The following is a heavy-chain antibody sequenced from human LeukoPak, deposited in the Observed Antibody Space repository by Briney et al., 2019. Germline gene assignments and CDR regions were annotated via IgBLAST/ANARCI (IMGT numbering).Heavy chain of an antibody. D-gene: IGHD3-10*01. CDR3: ARDRGTLLWFGELSPLDY. J-gene: IGHJ4*02. CDR1: GFTVSSNY. V-gene: IGHV3-7*01. CDR2: IKQDGSEK. Sequence: PGGSLRLSCAASGFTVSSNYMSWVRQAPGKGLEWVANIKQDGSEKYYVDSVKGRFTISRDNAKNSLYLQMNSLRAEDTAVYYCARDRGTLLWFGELSPLDYWGQGTLVTVSS.